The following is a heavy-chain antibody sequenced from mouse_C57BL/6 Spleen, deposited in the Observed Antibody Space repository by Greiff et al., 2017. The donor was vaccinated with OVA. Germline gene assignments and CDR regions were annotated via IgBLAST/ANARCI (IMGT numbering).Heavy chain of an antibody. CDR3: ARDDYDSLNY. J-gene: IGHJ2*01. CDR2: IYPGSGNT. D-gene: IGHD2-4*01. Sequence: VQLQQSGAELVRPGASVKLSCTASGYTFTDYYINWVKQRPGQGLEWIARIYPGSGNTYYNEKFKGKATLTAEKSSSTAYMQLSSLTSEDSAVYFCARDDYDSLNYWGQGTTLTVSS. V-gene: IGHV1-76*01. CDR1: GYTFTDYY.